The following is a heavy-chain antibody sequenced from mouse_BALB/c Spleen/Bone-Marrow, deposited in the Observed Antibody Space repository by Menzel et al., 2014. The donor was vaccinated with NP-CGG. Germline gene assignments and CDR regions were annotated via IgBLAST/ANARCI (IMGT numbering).Heavy chain of an antibody. CDR2: IDPANGNT. CDR3: ASYVYGYYFDY. V-gene: IGHV14-3*02. J-gene: IGHJ2*01. CDR1: GFNIKDTY. D-gene: IGHD2-2*01. Sequence: VPLQQSGADLVKPGASVKLSCTAAGFNIKDTYMHWVKQRPEQGLEWIGRIDPANGNTKYDPKFQGKASITADTSSNTAYLRLSSLTSEDTAVYYCASYVYGYYFDYWGQGTTLTVSS.